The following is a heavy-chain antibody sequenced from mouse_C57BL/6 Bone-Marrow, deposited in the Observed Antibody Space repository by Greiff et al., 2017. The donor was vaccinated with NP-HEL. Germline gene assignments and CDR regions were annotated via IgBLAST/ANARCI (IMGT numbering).Heavy chain of an antibody. J-gene: IGHJ4*01. CDR3: ARERIYYYGSKSYYYAMDY. V-gene: IGHV5-4*01. CDR1: GFTFSSYA. D-gene: IGHD1-1*01. Sequence: DVMLVASGGGLVKPGGSLKLSCAASGFTFSSYAMSWVRQTPEKRLEWVATISDGGSYTYYPDNVKGRFTISRDHAKNNLYLQMSHLKSEDTAMYYCARERIYYYGSKSYYYAMDYWGQGTSVTVSS. CDR2: ISDGGSYT.